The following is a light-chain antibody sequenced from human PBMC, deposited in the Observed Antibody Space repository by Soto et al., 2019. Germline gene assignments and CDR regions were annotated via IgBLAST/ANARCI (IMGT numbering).Light chain of an antibody. CDR1: QSISTY. CDR3: QQSFSTPFT. CDR2: AAS. Sequence: DIQMTQSPSSLSASVGDRVTITCRASQSISTYLNWYRQKPGQAPELLIYAASSLQSGVPSRFSGSGSGTDFTLTITSLQPEDFATYYCQQSFSTPFTFGPGTKVDLK. J-gene: IGKJ3*01. V-gene: IGKV1-39*01.